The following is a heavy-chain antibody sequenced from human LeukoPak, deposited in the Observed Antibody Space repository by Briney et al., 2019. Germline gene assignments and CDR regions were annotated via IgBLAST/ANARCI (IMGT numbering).Heavy chain of an antibody. J-gene: IGHJ4*02. V-gene: IGHV4-34*01. CDR1: GGSFSSYY. Sequence: SETLSLTCAVYGGSFSSYYWSWIRQPPGKGLEWIGEINHSGSTNYNPSLKSRVTISVDTSKNQFSLKLSSVTAAGTAVYYCARGRGRGVTRITAITSFDYWGQGTLVTVSS. CDR2: INHSGST. CDR3: ARGRGRGVTRITAITSFDY. D-gene: IGHD5-18*01.